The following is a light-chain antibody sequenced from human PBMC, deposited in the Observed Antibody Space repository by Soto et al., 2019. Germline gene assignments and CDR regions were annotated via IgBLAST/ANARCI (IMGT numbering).Light chain of an antibody. CDR2: DVS. V-gene: IGLV2-14*03. Sequence: QSALTQPASVSGSPGQSITISCTGTSSDVGGYNYVSWYQQHPGKAPKLMIYDVSHRPSGVSNRFSGSKSGNTASLTISGLQAEDEADFYCRSYTSTSARVVFGGGTKLTVL. CDR3: RSYTSTSARVV. J-gene: IGLJ2*01. CDR1: SSDVGGYNY.